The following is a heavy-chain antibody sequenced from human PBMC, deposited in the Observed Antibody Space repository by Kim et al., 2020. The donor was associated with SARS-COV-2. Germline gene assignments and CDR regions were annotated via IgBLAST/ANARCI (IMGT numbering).Heavy chain of an antibody. Sequence: GGSLRLSCAASGFSFSTYAMAWVRQAPGKGLEWVSAIGRGGNTYYADSVKGRFTIFRDNSKNSVYLQMNGLKAEDRALYYCEKGTTGIHQELYFDYWGQGTLVTVSS. CDR3: EKGTTGIHQELYFDY. V-gene: IGHV3-23*01. CDR2: IGRGGNT. J-gene: IGHJ4*02. CDR1: GFSFSTYA. D-gene: IGHD1-1*01.